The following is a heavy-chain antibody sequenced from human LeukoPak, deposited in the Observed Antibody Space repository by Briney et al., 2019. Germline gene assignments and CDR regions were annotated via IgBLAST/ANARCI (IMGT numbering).Heavy chain of an antibody. CDR1: GYSISSGYY. D-gene: IGHD3/OR15-3a*01. Sequence: SETLSLTCTVSGYSISSGYYWGWIRQPPGKGLEWIGSIYHSGSTYYNPSLKSRVTISVDTSKNQFSLKLSSVTAADTAVYYCARVATMISGYFDYWGQGTLVTVSS. CDR3: ARVATMISGYFDY. V-gene: IGHV4-38-2*02. CDR2: IYHSGST. J-gene: IGHJ4*02.